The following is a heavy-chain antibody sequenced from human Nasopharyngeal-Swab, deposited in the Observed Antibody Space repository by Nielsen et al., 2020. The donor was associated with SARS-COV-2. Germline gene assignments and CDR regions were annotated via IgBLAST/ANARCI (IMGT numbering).Heavy chain of an antibody. CDR1: GYTFTGYY. J-gene: IGHJ4*02. CDR3: ARDAKAAADYFDY. D-gene: IGHD6-13*01. V-gene: IGHV1-2*04. Sequence: ASVKVSCKASGYTFTGYYMHWVRQAPGQGLEWMGWINPNSGGTNYAQKFQGWVTMTRDTSISTAYMELSRLRSDDTAVYYCARDAKAAADYFDYWGQGTLVTVSS. CDR2: INPNSGGT.